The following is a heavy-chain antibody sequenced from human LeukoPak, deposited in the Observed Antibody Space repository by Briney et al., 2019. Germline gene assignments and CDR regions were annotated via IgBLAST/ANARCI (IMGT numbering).Heavy chain of an antibody. Sequence: SETLSLTCTVSGGSISSSSYYWGWIRQPPGKGPEWIGSIYYSGSTYYNPSLKSRVNISVDTSKNQFSLKLSSVTAADTAVYYCARRRYYYDSSGYDYFDYWGQGTLVTVSS. CDR2: IYYSGST. CDR3: ARRRYYYDSSGYDYFDY. J-gene: IGHJ4*02. D-gene: IGHD3-22*01. CDR1: GGSISSSSYY. V-gene: IGHV4-39*01.